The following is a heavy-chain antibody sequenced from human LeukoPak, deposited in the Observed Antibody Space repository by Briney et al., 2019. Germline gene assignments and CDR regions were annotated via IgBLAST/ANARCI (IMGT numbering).Heavy chain of an antibody. CDR3: ARGLSGSFYGSLDY. Sequence: GGSLRLSCEASGFTVSNNYMSWVRQAPGKGLEWVSLIYSGGATYYADSVKGRFTISRDNAKNMLYLQMNSLRAEDTAVYYCARGLSGSFYGSLDYWGQGTLVTVSS. D-gene: IGHD1-26*01. J-gene: IGHJ4*02. V-gene: IGHV3-53*01. CDR2: IYSGGAT. CDR1: GFTVSNNY.